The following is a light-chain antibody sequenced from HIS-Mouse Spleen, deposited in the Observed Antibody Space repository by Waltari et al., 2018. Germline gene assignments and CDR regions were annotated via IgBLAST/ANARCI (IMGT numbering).Light chain of an antibody. Sequence: QSALTQPASVSGSPGQSITIPCTGTSRYGGSYTLVSWYQQHPGKAPKLMIYEGSKRPSGVSNRFSGSKSGNTASLTISGLQAEDEADYYCCSYAGSSTWVFGGGTKLTVL. J-gene: IGLJ3*02. CDR3: CSYAGSSTWV. CDR2: EGS. CDR1: SRYGGSYTL. V-gene: IGLV2-23*01.